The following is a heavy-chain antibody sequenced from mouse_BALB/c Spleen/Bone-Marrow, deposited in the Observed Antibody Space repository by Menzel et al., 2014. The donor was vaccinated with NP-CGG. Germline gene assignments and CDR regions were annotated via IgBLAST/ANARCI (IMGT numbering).Heavy chain of an antibody. Sequence: DVQLVESGPGLVKPSQSLSLTCSVTGYSITSGYYWNWIRQFPGNKLEWMGYISYDGSNNYNPSLKNRISITRDTSKNQFFLKFNSVTTEDTATYYCARGGGTLWPHFDYWRQGTTLTVSS. CDR3: ARGGGTLWPHFDY. V-gene: IGHV3-6*02. J-gene: IGHJ2*01. CDR2: ISYDGSN. D-gene: IGHD1-1*02. CDR1: GYSITSGYY.